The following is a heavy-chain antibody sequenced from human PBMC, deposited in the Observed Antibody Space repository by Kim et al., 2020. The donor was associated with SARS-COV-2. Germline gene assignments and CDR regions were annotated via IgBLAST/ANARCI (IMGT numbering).Heavy chain of an antibody. Sequence: ASVKVSCKTSGYTFTNFAIHWVRQAPGQRLEWMGRINAVNGDTEYSQKFQARVTITTDTSAGTVYMELSSLRSEDTAIYYCARDQNIVASIGWNWFDPWGQGTLVTVSS. CDR2: INAVNGDT. CDR3: ARDQNIVASIGWNWFDP. D-gene: IGHD5-12*01. V-gene: IGHV1-3*01. J-gene: IGHJ5*02. CDR1: GYTFTNFA.